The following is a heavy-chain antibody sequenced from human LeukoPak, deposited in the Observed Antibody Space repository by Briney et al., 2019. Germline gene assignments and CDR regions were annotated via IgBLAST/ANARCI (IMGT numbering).Heavy chain of an antibody. J-gene: IGHJ2*01. Sequence: ASVKVSCKASGYTFTSYGISWVRQAPGQGLEWMGWISAYNGNTNYAQKLQGRVTMTTDTSTSTAYMELRSLRSEDTAVYYCARDHRDDYGDYGLVGDWYFDLWGRGTLVTVSS. V-gene: IGHV1-18*01. CDR2: ISAYNGNT. CDR3: ARDHRDDYGDYGLVGDWYFDL. CDR1: GYTFTSYG. D-gene: IGHD4-17*01.